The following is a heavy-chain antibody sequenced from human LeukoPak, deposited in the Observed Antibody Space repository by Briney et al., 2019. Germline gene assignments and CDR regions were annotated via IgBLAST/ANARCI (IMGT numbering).Heavy chain of an antibody. D-gene: IGHD3-22*01. V-gene: IGHV3-20*04. CDR3: ARDSDRHAFDI. CDR2: INWNGDNT. Sequence: GGSLRLSCAAPGFTFDDYGMSWVRQAPGKGLEWVSGINWNGDNTFYADSVKGRFTISRDNAKNSLYLQMNSLRAEDTALYYCARDSDRHAFDIWGQGTMVTVS. J-gene: IGHJ3*02. CDR1: GFTFDDYG.